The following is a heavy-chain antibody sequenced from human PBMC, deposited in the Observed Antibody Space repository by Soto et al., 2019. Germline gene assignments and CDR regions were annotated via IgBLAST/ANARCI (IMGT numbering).Heavy chain of an antibody. Sequence: SQTLSLTCAISGGSVSSNSAAWNWIRQSPSRGLEWLGRTYYRSKWYNDYAVSVKSRITINPDTSKNQFSLQLNSVTPEDTAVYYCARDRDRYYYYDSSGYPPGYFDYWGQGTLVTVSS. D-gene: IGHD3-22*01. CDR2: TYYRSKWYN. CDR3: ARDRDRYYYYDSSGYPPGYFDY. J-gene: IGHJ4*02. CDR1: GGSVSSNSAA. V-gene: IGHV6-1*01.